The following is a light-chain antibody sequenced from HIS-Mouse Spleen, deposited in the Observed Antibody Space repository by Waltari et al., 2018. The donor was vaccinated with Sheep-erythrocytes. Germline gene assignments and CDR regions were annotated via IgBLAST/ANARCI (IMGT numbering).Light chain of an antibody. Sequence: SYELTQPPSVSVSPGQTASITCSGDKLGDKYACWYQQKPGQSPVLVIYQDSKRPSGIRERFSGCNSGNTATLTISGTQAMDEADYYCQAWDSSTAVFGGGTKLTVL. CDR2: QDS. J-gene: IGLJ2*01. CDR3: QAWDSSTAV. CDR1: KLGDKY. V-gene: IGLV3-1*01.